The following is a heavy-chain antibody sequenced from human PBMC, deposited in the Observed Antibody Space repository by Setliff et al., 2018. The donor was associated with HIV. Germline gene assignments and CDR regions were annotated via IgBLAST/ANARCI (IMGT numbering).Heavy chain of an antibody. J-gene: IGHJ5*02. CDR1: GGTFSSYA. CDR2: MSDYNRNT. V-gene: IGHV1-18*01. Sequence: ASVKVSCKASGGTFSSYAISWVRQAPGQGLEWVGWMSDYNRNTEHAEKFRGRVTLTKDISTSTAYMELRSLRLDDTAVYYCARRADWFDLWGQGTLVTVSS. CDR3: ARRADWFDL.